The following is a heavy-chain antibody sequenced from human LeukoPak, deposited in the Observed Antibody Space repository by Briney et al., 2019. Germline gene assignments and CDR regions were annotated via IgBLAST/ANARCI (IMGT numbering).Heavy chain of an antibody. J-gene: IGHJ4*02. CDR2: ISSSGNTI. CDR3: ARVVAAGGYYFDY. CDR1: GFTFSSYE. Sequence: GGSLRLSCAASGFTFSSYEMNWVRQAPGKGLEWVSYISSSGNTIYYADSVRGRFTISRDNAKNSLYLQMNSLRAEDTAVYYCARVVAAGGYYFDYWGRGTLVTVSS. D-gene: IGHD6-13*01. V-gene: IGHV3-48*03.